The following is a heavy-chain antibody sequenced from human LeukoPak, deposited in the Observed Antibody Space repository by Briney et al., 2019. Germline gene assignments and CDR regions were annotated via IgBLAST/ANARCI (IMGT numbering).Heavy chain of an antibody. V-gene: IGHV1-24*01. CDR1: GYTLTELS. J-gene: IGHJ4*02. CDR3: ARLGYSSSWYDSYFDY. CDR2: FDPEDGET. Sequence: ASVKVSCKVSGYTLTELSMHWVRQAPGKGLEWMGGFDPEDGETIYAQKFQGRVTMTRNTSISTAYMELSSLRSEDTAVYYCARLGYSSSWYDSYFDYWGQGTLVTVSS. D-gene: IGHD6-13*01.